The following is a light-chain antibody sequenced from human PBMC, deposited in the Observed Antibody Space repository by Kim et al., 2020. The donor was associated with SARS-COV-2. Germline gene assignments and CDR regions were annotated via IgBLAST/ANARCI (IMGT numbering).Light chain of an antibody. CDR2: DNN. CDR1: SSNIGSNN. CDR3: LTWDNSLSAWV. Sequence: QSVLTQPPSVSAAPGQKVTISCSGSSSNIGSNNVSWYQQLPRTAPKVLIYDNNKRPSGIPDRFSGSKSGTSATLGITGLQTGDEADYYCLTWDNSLSAWVFGGGTQLTVL. V-gene: IGLV1-51*01. J-gene: IGLJ3*02.